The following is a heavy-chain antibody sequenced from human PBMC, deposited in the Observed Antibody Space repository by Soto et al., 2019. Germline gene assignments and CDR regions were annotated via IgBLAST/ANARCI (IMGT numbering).Heavy chain of an antibody. J-gene: IGHJ5*02. V-gene: IGHV1-18*01. CDR1: GYTFTTYG. CDR3: ASGPYLGDHQS. Sequence: QVQLVQSGGEVKKPGASVKVSCKTSGYTFTTYGISWVRQAPGQGLDWVGWISAYSGKTHYAQKFQGKVTMTTDTSTNPAYLELRSLRSADTAVYYCASGPYLGDHQSWGQGTLVTVSP. D-gene: IGHD3-16*01. CDR2: ISAYSGKT.